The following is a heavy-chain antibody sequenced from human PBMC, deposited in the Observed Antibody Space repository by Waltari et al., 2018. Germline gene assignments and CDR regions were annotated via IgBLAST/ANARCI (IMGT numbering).Heavy chain of an antibody. CDR2: IYTSGST. J-gene: IGHJ5*02. Sequence: QVQLQESGPGLVKPSQTLSLTCTVSGGSISSGSYYWSWIRQPAGKGLEWIGRIYTSGSTNYNPSLKSRGTISVDTSKNQFSLKLSSVTAADTAVYYCARESITMVRGVISNWFDPWGQGTLVTVSS. CDR3: ARESITMVRGVISNWFDP. V-gene: IGHV4-61*02. CDR1: GGSISSGSYY. D-gene: IGHD3-10*01.